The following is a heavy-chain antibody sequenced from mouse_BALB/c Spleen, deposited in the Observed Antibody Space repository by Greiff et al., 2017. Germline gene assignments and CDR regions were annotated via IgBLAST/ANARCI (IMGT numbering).Heavy chain of an antibody. Sequence: EVKVVESGGGLVKPGGSLKLSCAASGFTFSDYYMYWVRQTPEKRLEWVATISDGGSYTYYPDSVKGRFTISRDNAKNNLYLQMSSLKSEDTAMYYCARNTMIPSYAMDYWGQGTSVTVSS. CDR2: ISDGGSYT. CDR1: GFTFSDYY. CDR3: ARNTMIPSYAMDY. J-gene: IGHJ4*01. V-gene: IGHV5-4*02. D-gene: IGHD2-4*01.